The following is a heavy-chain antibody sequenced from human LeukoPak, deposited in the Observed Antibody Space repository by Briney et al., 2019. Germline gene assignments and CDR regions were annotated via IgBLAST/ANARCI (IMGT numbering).Heavy chain of an antibody. CDR3: GRGKYCGDTRCHGYYYMDV. J-gene: IGHJ6*03. CDR2: IYSGGST. D-gene: IGHD2-2*01. Sequence: SETLSLTCTVSGGSISSGNYYWTWIRQPAGKGLEWIGHIYSGGSTNFHPSLKSRVTISVDTSKTQLFLKLTSVTAADTAVYYCGRGKYCGDTRCHGYYYMDVWDKGTTVTVSS. CDR1: GGSISSGNYY. V-gene: IGHV4-61*09.